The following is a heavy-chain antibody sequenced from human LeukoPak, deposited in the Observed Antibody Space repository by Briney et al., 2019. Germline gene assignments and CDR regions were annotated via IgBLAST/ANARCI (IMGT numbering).Heavy chain of an antibody. CDR1: GYTFTGYY. CDR3: ARSGITIFGVVTFNWFDP. J-gene: IGHJ5*02. V-gene: IGHV1-2*02. CDR2: INPNSGGT. D-gene: IGHD3-3*01. Sequence: ASVKVSCKASGYTFTGYYMHWVRQAPGQGLEWMGWINPNSGGTNYAQKFQGRVTMTRDTSISTAYMELSRLRSDDTAVYYCARSGITIFGVVTFNWFDPWGQGTLVTVSS.